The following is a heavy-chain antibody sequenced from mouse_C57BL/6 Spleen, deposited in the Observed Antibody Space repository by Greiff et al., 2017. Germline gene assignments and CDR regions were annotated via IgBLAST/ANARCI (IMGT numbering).Heavy chain of an antibody. D-gene: IGHD2-4*01. CDR1: GYSITSGYY. CDR3: ARDQAVYDYLYYFDY. V-gene: IGHV3-6*01. CDR2: ISYDGSN. J-gene: IGHJ2*01. Sequence: EVKVEESGPGLVKPSQSLSLTCSVTGYSITSGYYWNWIRQFPGNKLEWMGYISYDGSNNYNPSLKNRISITRDTSKNQFFLKLNSVTTEDTATYYCARDQAVYDYLYYFDYWGQGTTLTVSS.